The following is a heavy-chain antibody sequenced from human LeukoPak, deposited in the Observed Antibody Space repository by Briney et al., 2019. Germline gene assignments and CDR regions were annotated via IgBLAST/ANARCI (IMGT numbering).Heavy chain of an antibody. D-gene: IGHD3-22*01. CDR1: GFTFSSYA. Sequence: GGSLRLSCAASGFTFSSYAMHWVRQAPGKGLEWVAVISYDGSNKYYADSVKGRSTISRDNSKNTLYLQMNSLRAEDTAVYYCAKENSSGYGPFDYWGQGTLVTVSS. CDR2: ISYDGSNK. J-gene: IGHJ4*02. CDR3: AKENSSGYGPFDY. V-gene: IGHV3-30-3*01.